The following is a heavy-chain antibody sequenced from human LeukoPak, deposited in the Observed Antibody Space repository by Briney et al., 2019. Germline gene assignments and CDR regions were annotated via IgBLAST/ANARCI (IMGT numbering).Heavy chain of an antibody. J-gene: IGHJ5*02. V-gene: IGHV4-34*01. CDR2: INHSGST. Sequence: PSETLSLTCAVYGVSFSGYYWSWLRQPPGKGLEWIGEINHSGSTNYNPSLKSRVTISVDTSKNQFSLKLSSVTAADTAVYYCARVGFGVMLLAFDPWGQGTLVTVSS. CDR3: ARVGFGVMLLAFDP. CDR1: GVSFSGYY. D-gene: IGHD3-3*01.